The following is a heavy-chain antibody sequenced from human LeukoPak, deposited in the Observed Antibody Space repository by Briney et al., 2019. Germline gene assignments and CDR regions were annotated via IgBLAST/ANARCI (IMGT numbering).Heavy chain of an antibody. V-gene: IGHV3-13*01. Sequence: GGSLRLSCAASGFTFSSYDMHWVRQATGKVMEWVSAIGTAGDTYYPGSVKGRFTISRENAKNSLYLQMNSLRAGDTAVYYCARAPSGAFDIWGQGTMVTVSS. CDR2: IGTAGDT. CDR1: GFTFSSYD. J-gene: IGHJ3*02. D-gene: IGHD3-3*01. CDR3: ARAPSGAFDI.